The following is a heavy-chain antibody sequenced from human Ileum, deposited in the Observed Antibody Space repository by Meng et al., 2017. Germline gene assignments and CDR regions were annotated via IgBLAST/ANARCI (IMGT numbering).Heavy chain of an antibody. CDR1: GGSVSSNIAA. V-gene: IGHV6-1*01. CDR3: ASGSGSLDY. CDR2: TYYRSKWYS. D-gene: IGHD3-3*01. J-gene: IGHJ4*02. Sequence: QGQLQPSGPGLVKPSQPLPLTCAVSGGSVSSNIAAWNWIRQSPLRGLEWLGRTYYRSKWYSEYAVSVKSRISITPDTSKNQFSLQMNSVTPEDTAVYYCASGSGSLDYWGPGTLVTVSS.